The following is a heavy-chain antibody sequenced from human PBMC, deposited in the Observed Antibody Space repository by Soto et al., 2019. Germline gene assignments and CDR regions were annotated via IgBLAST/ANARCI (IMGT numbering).Heavy chain of an antibody. D-gene: IGHD1-26*01. CDR2: VSSDGSNK. CDR3: TTAQSTNSRSYHALDV. J-gene: IGHJ6*02. CDR1: EFTFSSYA. V-gene: IGHV3-30*03. Sequence: QVQLVESGGGVVQPGESLRLSCAASEFTFSSYAMHWVRQAPGKGLEWVAVVSSDGSNKYYADSVKGRFTISRDNSKNTQNLLMNSLAADAAAVYYCTTAQSTNSRSYHALDVWGQGTTVPVSS.